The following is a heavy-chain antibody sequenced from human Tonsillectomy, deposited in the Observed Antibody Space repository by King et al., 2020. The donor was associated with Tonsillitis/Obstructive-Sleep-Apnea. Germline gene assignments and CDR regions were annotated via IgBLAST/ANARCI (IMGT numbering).Heavy chain of an antibody. D-gene: IGHD5-12*01. Sequence: VQLVESGGGLVQPGGSLRLSCAASGFAFSSYWMSWVRQAPGKGLEWVANIKQDGSEKYYVASVKGRFTISRDNAKNSLFLQMNSLRAEDTAVYYCAGGGATRLHYLDCWGQGTLVTVSS. J-gene: IGHJ4*02. CDR1: GFAFSSYW. CDR3: AGGGATRLHYLDC. CDR2: IKQDGSEK. V-gene: IGHV3-7*02.